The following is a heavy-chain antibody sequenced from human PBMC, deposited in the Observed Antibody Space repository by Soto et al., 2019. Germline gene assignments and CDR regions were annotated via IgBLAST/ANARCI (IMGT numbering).Heavy chain of an antibody. V-gene: IGHV4-39*01. D-gene: IGHD3-3*01. CDR2: IYYSGST. CDR1: GGSISSSSYY. J-gene: IGHJ6*03. Sequence: SETLSLTCTVSGGSISSSSYYWGWIRQPPGKGLEWIGSIYYSGSTYYNPSLKSRVTISVDTSKNQFSLKLSSVTAADTAVYYCANTLWSGYSEYYYYYYMDVWGKGTTVTVSS. CDR3: ANTLWSGYSEYYYYYYMDV.